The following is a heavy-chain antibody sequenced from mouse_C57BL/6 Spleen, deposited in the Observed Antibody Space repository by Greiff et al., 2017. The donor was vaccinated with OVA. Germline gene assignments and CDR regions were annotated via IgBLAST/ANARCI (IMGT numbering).Heavy chain of an antibody. J-gene: IGHJ2*01. V-gene: IGHV1-26*01. CDR2: INPNNGGT. D-gene: IGHD2-1*01. CDR1: GYTFTDYY. Sequence: VQLQQSGPELVKPGASVKISCKASGYTFTDYYMNWVKQSHGKSLEWIGDINPNNGGTSYNQKFKGKATLTVDKSSSTAYMELRSLTSEDSAVYYCARGGYYGNPFDYWAKAPLSQSPQ. CDR3: ARGGYYGNPFDY.